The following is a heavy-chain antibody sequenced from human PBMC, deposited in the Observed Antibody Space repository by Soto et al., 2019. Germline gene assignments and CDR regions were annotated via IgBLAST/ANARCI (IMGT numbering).Heavy chain of an antibody. J-gene: IGHJ4*02. D-gene: IGHD3-22*01. V-gene: IGHV5-51*01. CDR3: ARLAPIYHDISGLDN. CDR1: GYSFNIYW. CDR2: VYPDDSDT. Sequence: SLKISCKASGYSFNIYWIGWVRQLPGKGLEWMGVVYPDDSDTIYSPSFQGQVTISVDKSISTAHLQWSSLKASDTAMYYCARLAPIYHDISGLDNWGQGTLVTVSS.